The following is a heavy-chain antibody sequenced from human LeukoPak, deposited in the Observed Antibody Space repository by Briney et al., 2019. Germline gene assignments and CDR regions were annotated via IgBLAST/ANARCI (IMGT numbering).Heavy chain of an antibody. CDR1: GFTFSDYY. CDR2: ISSSSSYT. CDR3: AREGDSYRPLDY. D-gene: IGHD3-16*02. Sequence: GGSLRLSCAASGFTFSDYYMSWIRQAPGKGLEWVSYISSSSSYTNYADSVKGRFTISRDNAKNSLYLQMNSLRAEDTAVYYCAREGDSYRPLDYSGQGTLVTVSS. J-gene: IGHJ4*02. V-gene: IGHV3-11*05.